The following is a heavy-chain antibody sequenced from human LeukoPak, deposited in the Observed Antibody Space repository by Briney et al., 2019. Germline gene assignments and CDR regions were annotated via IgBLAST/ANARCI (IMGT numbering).Heavy chain of an antibody. CDR1: GYSISSGYY. CDR2: IYHSGST. J-gene: IGHJ6*02. CDR3: ARDPFALYCMDV. V-gene: IGHV4-38-2*02. Sequence: SETLSLTCTVSGYSISSGYYRGWIRQPPGKGLEWIGSIYHSGSTYYNPSLKSRVTISVDTSKNQFSLKLSSVTAADTAVYYCARDPFALYCMDVWGQGTTVTVSS. D-gene: IGHD3-10*01.